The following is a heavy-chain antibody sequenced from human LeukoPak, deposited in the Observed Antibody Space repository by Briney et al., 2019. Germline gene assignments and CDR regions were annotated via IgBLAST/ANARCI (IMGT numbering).Heavy chain of an antibody. J-gene: IGHJ4*02. CDR3: ARLSRALYSSSLAEIDY. CDR2: IYYSGST. Sequence: PSETLSLTCTVSGGSISSYYWSWIRQPPGKGLEWIGYIYYSGSTNYNPSLKSRVTISVDTSKNRFSLKLSSVTAADTAVYYCARLSRALYSSSLAEIDYWGQGTLVTVSS. D-gene: IGHD6-13*01. V-gene: IGHV4-59*01. CDR1: GGSISSYY.